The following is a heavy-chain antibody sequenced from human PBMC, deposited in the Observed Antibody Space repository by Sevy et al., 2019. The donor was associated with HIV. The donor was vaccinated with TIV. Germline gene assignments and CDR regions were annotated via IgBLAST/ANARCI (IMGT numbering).Heavy chain of an antibody. J-gene: IGHJ4*02. CDR3: ARAFRGVAGSYYFDY. V-gene: IGHV4-39*01. D-gene: IGHD6-19*01. Sequence: SETLSLTCTVSGGSISISSYYWGWIRQPSGKGLEWIGSFYYSESTYYNPSLKSRVTISVDTSKYQFSLKLSSVTAADTAVYYCARAFRGVAGSYYFDYWGQGTLVTVSS. CDR1: GGSISISSYY. CDR2: FYYSEST.